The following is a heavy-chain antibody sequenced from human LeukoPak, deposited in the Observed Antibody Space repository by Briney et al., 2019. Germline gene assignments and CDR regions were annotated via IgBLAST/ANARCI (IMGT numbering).Heavy chain of an antibody. D-gene: IGHD3-16*02. V-gene: IGHV3-48*01. J-gene: IGHJ4*02. CDR1: GFTFSSYS. CDR2: ISSSSSTI. CDR3: AKCAMITFGGVIVHLDY. Sequence: AGGSLRLSCAASGFTFSSYSMNWVRQAPGKGLEWVSYISSSSSTIYYADSVKGRFTISRDNSKNTLYLQMNSLRAEDTAVYYCAKCAMITFGGVIVHLDYWGQGTLVTVSS.